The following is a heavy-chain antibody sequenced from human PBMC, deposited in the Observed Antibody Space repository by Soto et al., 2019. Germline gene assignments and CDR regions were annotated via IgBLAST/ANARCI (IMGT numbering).Heavy chain of an antibody. V-gene: IGHV1-69*06. Sequence: EASVKVSCKASGGTFSSYAISWVRQAPGQGLEWMGGIIPIFGTANYAQKFQGRVTITADKSTSTAYMELSSLRSEDTAVYYCARGGYSSTWSNLLDRSGLDVWGQGTTVTVSS. CDR3: ARGGYSSTWSNLLDRSGLDV. CDR2: IIPIFGTA. CDR1: GGTFSSYA. D-gene: IGHD6-13*01. J-gene: IGHJ6*02.